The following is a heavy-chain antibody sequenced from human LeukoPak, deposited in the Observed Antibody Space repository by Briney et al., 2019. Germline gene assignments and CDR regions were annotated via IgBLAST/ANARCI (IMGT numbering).Heavy chain of an antibody. CDR3: ARCSNAVCTLGMDV. D-gene: IGHD2-8*01. V-gene: IGHV3-7*03. CDR2: INHDGSEK. Sequence: TGGSLRLSCAASGFRLSDYWMSWVSQAPGKGLEWVTNINHDGSEKYYVDSARGRFTISRDNAKHSLYLEMNSLRAEDTAVYYCARCSNAVCTLGMDVWGQGTTVTVSS. J-gene: IGHJ6*02. CDR1: GFRLSDYW.